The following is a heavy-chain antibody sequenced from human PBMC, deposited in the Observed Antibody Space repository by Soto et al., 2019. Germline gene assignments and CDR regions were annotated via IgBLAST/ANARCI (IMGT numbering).Heavy chain of an antibody. CDR2: IIPIFPTP. CDR1: GGTFGNSA. D-gene: IGHD6-25*01. V-gene: IGHV1-69*12. J-gene: IGHJ6*02. Sequence: QVQLVQSGAEVKKPGSSVTVSCKASGGTFGNSAISWVRQAPGQGLEWMGGIIPIFPTPDYAQKFQVRVTITGDDFSSKAYMGLTSLRAEDSAVYYYGRDKARLQSGGNYYYAMDVCGQWNTVTVSS. CDR3: GRDKARLQSGGNYYYAMDV.